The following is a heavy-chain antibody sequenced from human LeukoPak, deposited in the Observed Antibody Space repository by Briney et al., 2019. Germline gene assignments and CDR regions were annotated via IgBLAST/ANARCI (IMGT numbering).Heavy chain of an antibody. CDR1: GFTFSRFA. V-gene: IGHV3-23*01. Sequence: GGSLRLSCAASGFTFSRFAMSWVRQAPGKGLEWVSAISGSGGSTYYADSVKGRFTISRDNSKNTLYLQMNSLRAEDTAVYYCAKSPHGSWWYYFDYWGQGTLDTVSS. D-gene: IGHD6-13*01. CDR2: ISGSGGST. CDR3: AKSPHGSWWYYFDY. J-gene: IGHJ4*02.